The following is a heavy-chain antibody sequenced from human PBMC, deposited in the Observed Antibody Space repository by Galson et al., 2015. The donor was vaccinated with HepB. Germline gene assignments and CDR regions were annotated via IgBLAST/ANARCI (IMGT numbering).Heavy chain of an antibody. J-gene: IGHJ4*02. D-gene: IGHD6-25*01. V-gene: IGHV3-74*01. CDR1: GFPFRSYW. Sequence: SLRLSCAASGFPFRSYWMHWVRQGPGKGLVWVSHINSDGSSTSYADSVKGRFTISRDNAKNTLYLQMNSLRAEDTAVYYCAFSGDSYFVYWGQGTLVTVSS. CDR2: INSDGSST. CDR3: AFSGDSYFVY.